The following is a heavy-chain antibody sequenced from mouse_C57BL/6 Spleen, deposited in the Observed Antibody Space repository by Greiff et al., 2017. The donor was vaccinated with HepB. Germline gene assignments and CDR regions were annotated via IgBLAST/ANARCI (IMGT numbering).Heavy chain of an antibody. J-gene: IGHJ2*01. CDR3: VRHEGYGYNYFDY. V-gene: IGHV10-1*01. CDR2: IRSKSNNYAT. Sequence: EVQGVESGGGLVQPKGSLKLSCAASGFSFNTYAMNWVRQAPGKGLEWVARIRSKSNNYATYYADSVKDRFTISRDDSESMLYLQMNNLKTEDTAMYYCVRHEGYGYNYFDYWGQGTTLTVSS. CDR1: GFSFNTYA. D-gene: IGHD2-2*01.